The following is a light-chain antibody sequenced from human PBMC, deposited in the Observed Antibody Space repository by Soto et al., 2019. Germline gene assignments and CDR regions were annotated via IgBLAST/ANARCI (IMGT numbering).Light chain of an antibody. CDR3: QQYGSSSWT. Sequence: EIVLTQSPATLSLSPGERATLSCRASQSLSTMYLAWYQQRVGQAPRLLLYGASDRATGIPDRFSGSGSGTDFTLTISRLEPEDFAVYYCQQYGSSSWTFGQGTKVDI. CDR2: GAS. V-gene: IGKV3-20*01. J-gene: IGKJ1*01. CDR1: QSLSTMY.